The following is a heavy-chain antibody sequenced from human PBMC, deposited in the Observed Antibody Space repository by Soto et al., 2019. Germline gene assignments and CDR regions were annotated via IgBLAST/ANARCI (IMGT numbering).Heavy chain of an antibody. CDR2: TYYSGSP. V-gene: IGHV4-61*01. J-gene: IGHJ4*02. CDR1: GGSVSSGSYF. Sequence: SETLSLTCTVSGGSVSSGSYFWSWIRQPPGKGLEWIGYTYYSGSPNYNPSLKGRVTISVDTSKNQFSLNLNSATAADTAVYFCARGLIRNGWLPGNFDYWGQGTLVTVSS. D-gene: IGHD6-19*01. CDR3: ARGLIRNGWLPGNFDY.